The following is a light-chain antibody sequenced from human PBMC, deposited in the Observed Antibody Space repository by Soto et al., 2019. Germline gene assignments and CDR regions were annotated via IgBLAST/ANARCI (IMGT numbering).Light chain of an antibody. CDR3: QQYDNLLS. J-gene: IGKJ2*01. CDR1: QDISNY. V-gene: IGKV1-33*01. Sequence: DIQMTQSPSSLSASVGDRVTITCQASQDISNYLNWYQQKPGKAPKLLIYDASNLGTGVPSRFSGSGSGTDFTFTISSLQPEDIATYYCQQYDNLLSFGQGTKLEVK. CDR2: DAS.